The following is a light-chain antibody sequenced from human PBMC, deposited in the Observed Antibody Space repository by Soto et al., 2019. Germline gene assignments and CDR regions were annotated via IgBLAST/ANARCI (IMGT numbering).Light chain of an antibody. J-gene: IGKJ3*01. V-gene: IGKV1-33*01. CDR1: HDIGNS. CDR2: DAY. Sequence: DIQMTQSPPSLSASVGDRVTITCQAIHDIGNSLNWYQHKPGKAPKLVIYDAYNLETGVPSTFSGSGFGTDFTFTISSLRPEDIATYYCQKSDHLPLFGPGTKVDIK. CDR3: QKSDHLPL.